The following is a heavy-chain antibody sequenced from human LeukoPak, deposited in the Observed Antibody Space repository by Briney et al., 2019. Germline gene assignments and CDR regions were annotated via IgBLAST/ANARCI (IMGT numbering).Heavy chain of an antibody. D-gene: IGHD1-7*01. CDR1: GGSITSSSYY. Sequence: SETLSLTCTVSGGSITSSSYYWGWIRQPPGKGLEWIGSIYYSGITYYNPSLKSRVTISVDTSKNQFSLKLSSVTAADTAVYYCTRQGSLGTSGYDYWGQGTLVTVSS. CDR3: TRQGSLGTSGYDY. CDR2: IYYSGIT. V-gene: IGHV4-39*01. J-gene: IGHJ4*02.